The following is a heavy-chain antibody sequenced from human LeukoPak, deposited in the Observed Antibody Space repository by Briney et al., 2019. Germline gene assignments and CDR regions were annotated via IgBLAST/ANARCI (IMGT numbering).Heavy chain of an antibody. D-gene: IGHD5-24*01. CDR3: AKSLSTRWQHPAPLGY. CDR1: GFTFSSYA. J-gene: IGHJ4*02. V-gene: IGHV3-23*01. Sequence: GGSLRLSCAASGFTFSSYAMSWVRQAPGKGLEWVSAISGSGGSTYYADSVKGRFTISRDNSKNTLYLQMNSLRAEDTAVYYCAKSLSTRWQHPAPLGYWGQGTLVTVSS. CDR2: ISGSGGST.